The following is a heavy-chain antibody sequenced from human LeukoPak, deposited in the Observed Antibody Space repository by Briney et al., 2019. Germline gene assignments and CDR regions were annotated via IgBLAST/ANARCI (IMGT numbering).Heavy chain of an antibody. CDR1: GFTFNTYE. V-gene: IGHV3-48*03. J-gene: IGHJ5*01. CDR3: ARVRGYWFDS. CDR2: INSGGITK. Sequence: PGGSLRLSCAASGFTFNTYEMNGVLQAPGKGLEWVSYINSGGITKYYADSMKGRFTISRDNAKNSLSLQMNSLRAEDTAVYYCARVRGYWFDSWGQGTLVTVSS. D-gene: IGHD3-16*01.